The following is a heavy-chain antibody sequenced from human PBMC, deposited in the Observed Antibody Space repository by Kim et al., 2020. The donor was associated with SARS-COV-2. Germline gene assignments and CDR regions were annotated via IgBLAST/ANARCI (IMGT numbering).Heavy chain of an antibody. J-gene: IGHJ6*02. CDR1: GFTFSSFG. Sequence: GGSLRLSCAASGFTFSSFGMHWVRQAPGKGLEWVAVISDDGTNKYYADSVKGRFTISRDSSKNTLYLQMNSLRAEDTAVYYCANGYGMDVWGQGTTVTVSS. V-gene: IGHV3-30*18. CDR2: ISDDGTNK. CDR3: ANGYGMDV.